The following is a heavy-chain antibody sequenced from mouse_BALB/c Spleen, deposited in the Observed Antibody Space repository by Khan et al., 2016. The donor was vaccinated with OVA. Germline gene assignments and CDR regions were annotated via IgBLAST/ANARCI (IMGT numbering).Heavy chain of an antibody. D-gene: IGHD1-2*01. CDR1: GYSITSGYG. J-gene: IGHJ2*01. CDR2: ISYSGTT. CDR3: ARTARIKY. Sequence: EVQLQESGPGLVKPSQSLSLTCTVTGYSITSGYGWNWIRQFPGNILEWMGYISYSGTTNYNPSLKSLIYITRDTSKNQFFLQLNSVTTEDTATYYCARTARIKYWGQGTTLTVSS. V-gene: IGHV3-2*02.